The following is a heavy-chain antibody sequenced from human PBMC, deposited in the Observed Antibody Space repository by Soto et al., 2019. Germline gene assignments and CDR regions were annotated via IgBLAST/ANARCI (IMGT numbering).Heavy chain of an antibody. J-gene: IGHJ6*02. CDR1: RDSISSSSYSWGSYY. CDR2: IYYSGST. Sequence: SETLSLTCSVSRDSISSSSYSWGSYYWGWIRQPPGKGLEWIGAIYYSGSTYYNPSLKSRVTISVDTSKNQFSLKLSSVTAADTAVYYCARGGPSSWYDRYYYYYGMDVWGQGTTVTVSS. D-gene: IGHD6-13*01. V-gene: IGHV4-39*07. CDR3: ARGGPSSWYDRYYYYYGMDV.